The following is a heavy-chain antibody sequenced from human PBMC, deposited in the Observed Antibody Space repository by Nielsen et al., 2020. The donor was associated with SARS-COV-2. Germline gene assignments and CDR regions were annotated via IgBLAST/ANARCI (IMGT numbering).Heavy chain of an antibody. CDR2: IWYDGSNK. J-gene: IGHJ4*02. CDR1: GFTFSSYG. V-gene: IGHV3-33*01. D-gene: IGHD1-1*01. Sequence: GESLKISCAASGFTFSSYGMHWVRQAPGKGLEWVAVIWYDGSNKYYADSVKGRFTISRDNSKNTLYLQTNSLRAEDTAVYYCAREGGRKFFDYWGQGTLVTVSS. CDR3: AREGGRKFFDY.